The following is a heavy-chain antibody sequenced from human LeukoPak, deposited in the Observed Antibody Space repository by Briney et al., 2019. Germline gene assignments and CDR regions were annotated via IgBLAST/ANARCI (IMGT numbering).Heavy chain of an antibody. CDR3: ARDLTEYQLPTRAPFDP. V-gene: IGHV4-38-2*02. J-gene: IGHJ5*02. CDR1: GYSISSGYY. D-gene: IGHD2-2*01. CDR2: IYHSGST. Sequence: PSETLSLTCTVSGYSISSGYYWGWIRQPPGKGLEWIGSIYHSGSTYYNPSLKSRFTISVDRSKNQFSLELSSVTAADTAVYYCARDLTEYQLPTRAPFDPWGQGTLVTVSS.